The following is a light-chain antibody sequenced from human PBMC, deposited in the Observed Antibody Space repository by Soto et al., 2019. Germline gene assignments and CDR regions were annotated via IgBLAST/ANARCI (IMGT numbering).Light chain of an antibody. CDR1: QSISCW. CDR3: QQYNSYWT. V-gene: IGKV1-5*03. Sequence: DIQMTQSPSTLSASVGDRVTITCRASQSISCWLAWYQQKPGKAPKLLICKASSLESGVPSRFSGRRSGTEFTLTISSLQPDDFATYYCQQYNSYWTFGQGTKVDIK. CDR2: KAS. J-gene: IGKJ1*01.